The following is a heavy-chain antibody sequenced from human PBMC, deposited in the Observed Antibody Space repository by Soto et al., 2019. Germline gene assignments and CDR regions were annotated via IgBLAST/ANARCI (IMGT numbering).Heavy chain of an antibody. CDR1: GYTFTGYY. V-gene: IGHV1-2*02. D-gene: IGHD3-22*01. J-gene: IGHJ4*02. CDR2: INPNSGGT. CDR3: ARAPGRKVVITLYYFDY. Sequence: ASVKVSCKASGYTFTGYYMHWVRQAPGQGLEWMGWINPNSGGTNYAQKFQGRVTMTRDTSIGTAYMELSRLRSDDTAVYYCARAPGRKVVITLYYFDYWGQGTLVTVSS.